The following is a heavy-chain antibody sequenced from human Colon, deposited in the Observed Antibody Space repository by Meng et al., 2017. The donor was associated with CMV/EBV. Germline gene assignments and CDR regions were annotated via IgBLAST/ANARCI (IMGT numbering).Heavy chain of an antibody. CDR3: GKQLAAAGLCIDY. D-gene: IGHD6-13*01. CDR2: IYSGGSTT. V-gene: IGHV3-23*03. CDR1: GFSFSSYA. J-gene: IGHJ4*02. Sequence: GGSLRLSCVASGFSFSSYAMSWVRQAPGKGLEWVSVIYSGGSTTSYADSVKGRFTISRDNSRNMVYLQMNSLRAEDTAVYYCGKQLAAAGLCIDYWSQGTLVTVSS.